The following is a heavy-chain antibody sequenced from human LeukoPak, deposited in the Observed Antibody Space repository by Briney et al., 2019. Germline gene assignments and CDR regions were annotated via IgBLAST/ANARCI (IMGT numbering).Heavy chain of an antibody. J-gene: IGHJ4*02. D-gene: IGHD4-23*01. CDR3: TKEETKYTFGNAFDY. V-gene: IGHV3-9*01. CDR2: IYWNSGII. Sequence: GGSLRLSCAASGFTFDDYVMHWVRQAPGQGLEWVSSIYWNSGIITYADSVRGRFTISRDNADNSLFLQMDSLTPEDTALYYCTKEETKYTFGNAFDYWGQGTLVTVSS. CDR1: GFTFDDYV.